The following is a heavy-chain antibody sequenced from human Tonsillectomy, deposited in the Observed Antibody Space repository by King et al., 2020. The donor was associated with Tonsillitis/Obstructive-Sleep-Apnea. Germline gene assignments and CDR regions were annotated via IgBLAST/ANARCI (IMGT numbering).Heavy chain of an antibody. V-gene: IGHV4-59*01. J-gene: IGHJ3*02. CDR2: IYYSGST. CDR1: GGSISSYY. Sequence: QLQESGPGLVKPSETLSLTCTVSGGSISSYYWSWIRQPPGKGLEWIGFIYYSGSTNYNPSLKSRVTISVDTSKNQFSLKLSSVTAADTAVYYCARDPDRLDAFDIWGQGTMVTVSS. CDR3: ARDPDRLDAFDI.